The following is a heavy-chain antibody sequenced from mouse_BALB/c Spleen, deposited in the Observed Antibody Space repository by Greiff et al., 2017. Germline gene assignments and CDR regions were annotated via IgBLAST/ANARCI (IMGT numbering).Heavy chain of an antibody. J-gene: IGHJ1*01. D-gene: IGHD1-1*01. V-gene: IGHV1-77*01. CDR1: GYTFTDYY. CDR2: IYPGSGNT. Sequence: QVQLQQSGAELARPGASVKLSCKASGYTFTDYYINWVKQRTGQGLEWIGEIYPGSGNTYYNEKFKGKATLTADKSSSTAYMQLSSLTSEDSAVYFCARWDYYGSSYDWYFDVWGAGTTVTVSS. CDR3: ARWDYYGSSYDWYFDV.